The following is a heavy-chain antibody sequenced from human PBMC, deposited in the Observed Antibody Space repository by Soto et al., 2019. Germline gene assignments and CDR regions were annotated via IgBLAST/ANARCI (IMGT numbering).Heavy chain of an antibody. J-gene: IGHJ4*02. V-gene: IGHV4-31*03. CDR2: MFYSGST. CDR3: ARDNGYGHFDS. D-gene: IGHD5-12*01. CDR1: GASISSGRSY. Sequence: QVQLQESGPGLVKPSQTLSLTCTVSGASISSGRSYWSWIRQHPGKGLDWIGYMFYSGSTYYHPSLKSRVNISADTSKNQFSLRLTSVTPADTAMSYCARDNGYGHFDSWGQGTLVTVSS.